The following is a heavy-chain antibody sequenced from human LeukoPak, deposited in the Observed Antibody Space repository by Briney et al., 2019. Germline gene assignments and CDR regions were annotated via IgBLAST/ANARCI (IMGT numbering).Heavy chain of an antibody. CDR3: ARLLLWFGELLPYYMDV. V-gene: IGHV1-8*03. Sequence: ASVKVSCKASGYSFTSYDINWVRQATGQGLEWMGWKNPNSGNTGYAQKFQGRVTITRNTSISTAYMELSSLRSEDTAVYYCARLLLWFGELLPYYMDVWGRGTTVTVSS. CDR1: GYSFTSYD. CDR2: KNPNSGNT. J-gene: IGHJ6*03. D-gene: IGHD3-10*01.